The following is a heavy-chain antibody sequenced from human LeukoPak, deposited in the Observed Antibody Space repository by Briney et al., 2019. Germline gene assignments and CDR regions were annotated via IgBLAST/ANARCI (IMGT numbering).Heavy chain of an antibody. J-gene: IGHJ4*02. V-gene: IGHV3-48*04. CDR1: EFTFSSYS. D-gene: IGHD3-10*01. Sequence: PGGSLRLSCAASEFTFSSYSMNWVRQAPGKGLEWVSYISSSSSTIYYADSVKGRFTISRDNAKNSLYLQMNSLRAEDTAVYYCARDQGPMVRGAYFDYWGQGTLVTVSS. CDR2: ISSSSSTI. CDR3: ARDQGPMVRGAYFDY.